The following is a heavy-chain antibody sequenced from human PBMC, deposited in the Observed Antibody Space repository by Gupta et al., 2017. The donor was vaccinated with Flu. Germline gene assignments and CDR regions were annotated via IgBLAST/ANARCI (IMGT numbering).Heavy chain of an antibody. Sequence: SWIRQHPGKSLEWIGSMSQSGNTHYNPSLKSRVTISVDTSKNQLSLKLSSVTAADTAVYYCARDRDSRWFFTWGQGTLVAVSS. V-gene: IGHV4-31*02. J-gene: IGHJ5*02. CDR2: MSQSGNT. D-gene: IGHD6-13*01. CDR3: ARDRDSRWFFT.